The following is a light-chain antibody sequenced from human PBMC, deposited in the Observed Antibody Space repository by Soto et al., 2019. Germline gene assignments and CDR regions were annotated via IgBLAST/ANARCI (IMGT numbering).Light chain of an antibody. V-gene: IGLV2-14*01. CDR2: AVS. J-gene: IGLJ1*01. CDR3: SYMRSSLSGSYV. CDR1: SSDVGDYNY. Sequence: QSVLTQPASASGSPGQSITISCTGTSSDVGDYNYVSWYQQHPGKAPKLMISAVSNRPSGVSDRFSGSKSGNTASLTISGLQAEDEADYYCSYMRSSLSGSYVFGTGTKVTVL.